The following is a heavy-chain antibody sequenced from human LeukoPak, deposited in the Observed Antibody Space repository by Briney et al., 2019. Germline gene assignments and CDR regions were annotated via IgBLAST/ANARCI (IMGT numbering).Heavy chain of an antibody. CDR3: ARTPYSGSQFDH. CDR1: GGTFSSYA. V-gene: IGHV1-69*05. J-gene: IGHJ4*02. CDR2: IIPIFGTA. Sequence: SVKVSCKASGGTFSSYAISWVRQAPGQGLEWMGRIIPIFGTANYAQKFQGRVTITTDESTSTAYMELSSLRSEDTAVYYCARTPYSGSQFDHWGQGTLVTASS. D-gene: IGHD1-26*01.